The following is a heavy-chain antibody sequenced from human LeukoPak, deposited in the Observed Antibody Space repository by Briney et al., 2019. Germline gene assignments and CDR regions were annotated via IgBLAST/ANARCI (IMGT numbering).Heavy chain of an antibody. J-gene: IGHJ6*02. CDR2: IKSKTDGGTT. Sequence: PGGSLRLSCAASGFTFSNAWMSWVRQAPGKGLDWVGRIKSKTDGGTTDYAAPVKGRFTISRDDSKNTLYLQMNSLKTEDTAVYYCTASGIAAAGTVGRRHYYYYGMDVWGQGTTVTVSS. V-gene: IGHV3-15*01. CDR3: TASGIAAAGTVGRRHYYYYGMDV. D-gene: IGHD6-13*01. CDR1: GFTFSNAW.